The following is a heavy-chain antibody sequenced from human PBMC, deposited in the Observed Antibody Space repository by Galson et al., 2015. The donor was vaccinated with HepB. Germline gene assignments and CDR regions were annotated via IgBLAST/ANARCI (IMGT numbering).Heavy chain of an antibody. D-gene: IGHD3-9*01. Sequence: SLRLSCAASGFTFSSHAMSWVRQAPGKGLEWVSAISGGGGSPYYADSVKGRFTISRDKSKNTLYLQMNSLRAEDTAVYYCAKDRYYDILTGYPSLDYWGQGTLVTVSS. V-gene: IGHV3-23*01. CDR3: AKDRYYDILTGYPSLDY. CDR2: ISGGGGSP. J-gene: IGHJ4*02. CDR1: GFTFSSHA.